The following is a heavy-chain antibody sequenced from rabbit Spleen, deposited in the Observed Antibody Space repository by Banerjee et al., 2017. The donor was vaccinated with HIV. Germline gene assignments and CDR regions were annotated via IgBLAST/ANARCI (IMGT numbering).Heavy chain of an antibody. CDR2: IYVDASAGT. J-gene: IGHJ3*01. Sequence: QEQLVESGGGLVQPEGSRTLTCTASGFSFSSSYYMCWVRQAPGKGLEWIACIYVDASAGTHYASWAKGRFTISKTSSTTVTLQMTSLTAADTATYFCVREVAAKFGLWGQGTLVTVS. D-gene: IGHD4-1*01. CDR1: GFSFSSSYY. V-gene: IGHV1S45*01. CDR3: VREVAAKFGL.